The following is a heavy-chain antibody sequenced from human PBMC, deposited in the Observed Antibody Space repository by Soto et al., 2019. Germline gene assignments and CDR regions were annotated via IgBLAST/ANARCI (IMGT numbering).Heavy chain of an antibody. CDR2: INAGNGNT. CDR3: ARGDYYDIHDY. CDR1: GYTFTSYA. D-gene: IGHD3-22*01. J-gene: IGHJ4*02. V-gene: IGHV1-3*01. Sequence: QVQLVQSGAEVKKPGASVKVSCKASGYTFTSYAMHWVRQAPGQRLEWMGWINAGNGNTKYSQKFQGRVTITRDTSASKADMEVSSLRSEDTAVYYCARGDYYDIHDYWGQGTLVTVSS.